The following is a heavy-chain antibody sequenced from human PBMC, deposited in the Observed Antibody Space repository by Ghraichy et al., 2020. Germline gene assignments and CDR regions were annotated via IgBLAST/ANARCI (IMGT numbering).Heavy chain of an antibody. CDR1: RFTFGSFR. CDR3: AKDLVGSGWFFGMDV. J-gene: IGHJ6*02. D-gene: IGHD6-19*01. CDR2: ISGSGDST. V-gene: IGHV3-23*01. Sequence: GGSLRLSCTASRFTFGSFRMNWVRQAPGKGLEWVSAISGSGDSTYYADSVKGRFTVSRDNSKNTLYLQMNSLRAEDTAVYFCAKDLVGSGWFFGMDVWGQGTTVTVSS.